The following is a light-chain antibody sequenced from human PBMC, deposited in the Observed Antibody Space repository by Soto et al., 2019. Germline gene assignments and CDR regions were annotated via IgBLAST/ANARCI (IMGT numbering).Light chain of an antibody. V-gene: IGKV2-28*01. CDR1: QSLLYSDGDNY. CDR2: LAS. CDR3: MQAPHTPNT. Sequence: DIVMTQSPLSLGVTPGEPASISFSSSQSLLYSDGDNYLDWYLQKPGQSPQLLIYLASNRASGVPARFSGSGSGTYFTLKISRVEAEDVGLYYCMQAPHTPNTFGQGTRLEIK. J-gene: IGKJ5*01.